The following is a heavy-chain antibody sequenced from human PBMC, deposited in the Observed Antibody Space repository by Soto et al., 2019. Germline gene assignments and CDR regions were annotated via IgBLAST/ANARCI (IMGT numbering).Heavy chain of an antibody. CDR3: ARLVYDTRLNYMYFDF. V-gene: IGHV4-4*02. CDR2: IFHDGTA. D-gene: IGHD3-10*01. J-gene: IGHJ4*02. Sequence: PSKTLSLTCAVSGVSLTSGNWWTWVRQSPQRGLEYIGEIFHDGTANYYPSFERRVAMSVDTSRNQFSLKLTSVTAADTAVYFCARLVYDTRLNYMYFDFWGPGTLVTVS. CDR1: GVSLTSGNW.